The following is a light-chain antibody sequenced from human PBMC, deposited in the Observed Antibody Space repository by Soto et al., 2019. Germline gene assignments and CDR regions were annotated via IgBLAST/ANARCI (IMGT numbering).Light chain of an antibody. CDR3: SSYTSSSTYV. J-gene: IGLJ1*01. CDR1: SSDVGGYNY. Sequence: QSALTQPACVSGSPGQSITISCTGTSSDVGGYNYVSWYQQHPGKAPKLMIYDVSNRPSGVSNRFSGSKSGNTASLTISGLQPEDEADYYCSSYTSSSTYVFGTGTKVTVL. CDR2: DVS. V-gene: IGLV2-14*01.